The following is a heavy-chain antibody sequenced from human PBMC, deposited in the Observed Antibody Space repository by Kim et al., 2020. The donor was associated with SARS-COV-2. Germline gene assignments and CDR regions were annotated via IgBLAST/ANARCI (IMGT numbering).Heavy chain of an antibody. CDR1: GGSISSAGDF. CDR2: IYHSGNT. J-gene: IGHJ4*02. CDR3: ARGSAGSYFDH. V-gene: IGHV4-31*03. Sequence: SETLSLTCTVSGGSISSAGDFWTWIRQLPGKGLEWIGYIYHSGNTYYNPSLQSRVIISIDTSKNQFSLDLTSVTAADTAVYYCARGSAGSYFDHWGQGAPVTVSS. D-gene: IGHD2-21*01.